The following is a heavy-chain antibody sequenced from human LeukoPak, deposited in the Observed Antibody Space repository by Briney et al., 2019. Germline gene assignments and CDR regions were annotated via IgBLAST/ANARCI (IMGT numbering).Heavy chain of an antibody. J-gene: IGHJ4*02. Sequence: SETLSLTCTVSGDAISTYYWNWIRQPPGKGLEWIAYISYSGNTNYNPSFKSQITISVDRSMNQFSLKLNSVTAADTAVYYCARQGTYGDYLDYWGQGTLVTVSS. D-gene: IGHD4-17*01. V-gene: IGHV4-59*08. CDR3: ARQGTYGDYLDY. CDR1: GDAISTYY. CDR2: ISYSGNT.